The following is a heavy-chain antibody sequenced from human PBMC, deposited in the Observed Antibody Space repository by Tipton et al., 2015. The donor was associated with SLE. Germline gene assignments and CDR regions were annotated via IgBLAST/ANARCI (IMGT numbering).Heavy chain of an antibody. Sequence: TLSLTCTVSGASMSSYYWNWIRQSAGKGLEWVGRIYASGNTNYNPSLKSRVTMSVDTSKNQFSLNLKSVTAADTAVYYCARGANWGSRDFQYWGQGTLVTVSS. V-gene: IGHV4-4*07. CDR2: IYASGNT. D-gene: IGHD7-27*01. J-gene: IGHJ4*02. CDR1: GASMSSYY. CDR3: ARGANWGSRDFQY.